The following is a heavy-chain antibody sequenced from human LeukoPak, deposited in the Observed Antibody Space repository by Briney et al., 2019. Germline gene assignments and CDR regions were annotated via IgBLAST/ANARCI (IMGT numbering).Heavy chain of an antibody. J-gene: IGHJ4*02. D-gene: IGHD3-10*01. CDR2: VYHHGNT. Sequence: SETLSLTCTVSGFSISSGYYWGWIRQPPGEGLEWIGTVYHHGNTYFNPSLMSRVTISLDTSKNQFSLRLTSVTAADTAKYYCAREVGSWFGDLLSYFDSWGQGIQVIVSS. CDR1: GFSISSGYY. V-gene: IGHV4-38-2*02. CDR3: AREVGSWFGDLLSYFDS.